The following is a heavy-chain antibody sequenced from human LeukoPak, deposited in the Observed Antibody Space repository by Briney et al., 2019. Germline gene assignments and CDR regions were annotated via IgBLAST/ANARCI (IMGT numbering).Heavy chain of an antibody. CDR1: GYTFSDYT. CDR3: TRDLEY. Sequence: PGGSLRLSCGASGYTFSDYTMNWVRQAPGKGPEWISYISSGGSVMHYADCVKGRFTISRDNVENSLYLQMNSLRVEDTAVYYCTRDLEYWGQGVLVTVSS. CDR2: ISSGGSVM. J-gene: IGHJ4*02. V-gene: IGHV3-48*01.